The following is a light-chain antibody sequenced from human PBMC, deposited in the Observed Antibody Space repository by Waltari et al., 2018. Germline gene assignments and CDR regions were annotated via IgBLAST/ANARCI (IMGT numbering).Light chain of an antibody. CDR1: QSISSY. CDR2: AAS. CDR3: QQYASSPLT. Sequence: DIQMTQSPSSLSASVGDRVTITFRASQSISSYLNWYKQKPGKAPKLLIYAASSLQSGVPSRFSGSGSGTDFTLTISSLQPEDFATYYCQQYASSPLTFGGGTKVEIK. J-gene: IGKJ4*01. V-gene: IGKV1-39*01.